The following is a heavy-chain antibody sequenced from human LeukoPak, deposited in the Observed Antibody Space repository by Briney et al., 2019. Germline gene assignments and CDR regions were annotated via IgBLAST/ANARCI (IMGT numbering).Heavy chain of an antibody. CDR2: IAYDGSHK. Sequence: GRSLRLSCAASGFIFSTYGLHWVRQVPGKGLEWVAVIAYDGSHKYYADSVKGRFTISRDNSKSTMYLQMNSLRAEDAAVYYCAKRGDHDSSGFLRYFDHWGQGTLVTVSS. CDR1: GFIFSTYG. V-gene: IGHV3-30*18. J-gene: IGHJ4*02. CDR3: AKRGDHDSSGFLRYFDH. D-gene: IGHD3-22*01.